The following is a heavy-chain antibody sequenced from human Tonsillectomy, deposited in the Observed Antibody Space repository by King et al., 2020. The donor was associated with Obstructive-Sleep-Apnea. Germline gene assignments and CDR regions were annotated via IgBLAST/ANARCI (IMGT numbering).Heavy chain of an antibody. CDR2: ISYDGSNK. D-gene: IGHD3-10*01. CDR1: GFIFSSYA. CDR3: AREDSITIVRGVIEGGGRGMDV. V-gene: IGHV3-30*04. J-gene: IGHJ6*02. Sequence: VQLVESGGGVVQPGRSLRLSCAASGFIFSSYAIHWVRQAPGKGLEWVAAISYDGSNKYYADSVKGRFTISRDNSKSTLYLQMNSLRAEDTAVYYCAREDSITIVRGVIEGGGRGMDVWGQGTTVTVSS.